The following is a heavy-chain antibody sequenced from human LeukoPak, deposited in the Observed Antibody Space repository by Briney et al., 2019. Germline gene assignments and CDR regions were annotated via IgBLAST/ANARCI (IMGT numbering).Heavy chain of an antibody. Sequence: SETLSLTCAVYGGSFSGYYWSWIRQPPGKGLEWIGEINHSGSTNYNPSLKSRVTISVDTSKNQFSLKLSSVTAADTAVYYCAREGYSYGPFDYWGQGTLVTVSS. J-gene: IGHJ4*02. V-gene: IGHV4-34*01. D-gene: IGHD5-18*01. CDR1: GGSFSGYY. CDR3: AREGYSYGPFDY. CDR2: INHSGST.